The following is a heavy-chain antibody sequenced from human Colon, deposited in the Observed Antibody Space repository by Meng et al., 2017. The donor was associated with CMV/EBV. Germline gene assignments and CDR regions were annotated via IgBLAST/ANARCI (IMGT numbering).Heavy chain of an antibody. J-gene: IGHJ4*02. V-gene: IGHV1-18*01. CDR1: GYTLSNHG. Sequence: ASVKVSCKGSGYTLSNHGINWVRQAPGQGLEWVGWVSAHKNNTNYAQKFQDRVTMTTDPSTSTAYMELRSLKSDDTAIYYCVKSYDFDYWGQGTLVTVSS. CDR2: VSAHKNNT. D-gene: IGHD3-3*01. CDR3: VKSYDFDY.